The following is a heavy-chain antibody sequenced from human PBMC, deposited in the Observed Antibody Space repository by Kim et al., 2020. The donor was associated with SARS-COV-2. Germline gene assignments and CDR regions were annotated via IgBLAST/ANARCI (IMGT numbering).Heavy chain of an antibody. D-gene: IGHD2-15*01. V-gene: IGHV4-34*01. J-gene: IGHJ4*01. Sequence: SETLSLTCAVYGGSFSGYYWSWIRQPPGKGLEWIGEINHSGSTNYNPSLKSRVTISVDTSKNQFSLKLSSVTAADTAVYYCARDPRYCSGGSCRDLDYWG. CDR1: GGSFSGYY. CDR2: INHSGST. CDR3: ARDPRYCSGGSCRDLDY.